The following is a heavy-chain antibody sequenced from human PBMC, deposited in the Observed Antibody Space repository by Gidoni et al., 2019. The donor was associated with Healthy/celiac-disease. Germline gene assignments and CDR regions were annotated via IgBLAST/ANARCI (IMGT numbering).Heavy chain of an antibody. CDR3: ARRQQGMTWFDP. CDR1: GYTFTSYY. V-gene: IGHV1-46*03. Sequence: QVQLVQSGAAVKKPGASVKVSCKASGYTFTSYYMHWVRQAPRQGLEWMGMINPSGGSTTYAQKFQTRVTMTRDTSTTTVYLELRRLRSDDTAIYYCARRQQGMTWFDPWGQGTLVIVSS. D-gene: IGHD6-13*01. CDR2: INPSGGST. J-gene: IGHJ5*02.